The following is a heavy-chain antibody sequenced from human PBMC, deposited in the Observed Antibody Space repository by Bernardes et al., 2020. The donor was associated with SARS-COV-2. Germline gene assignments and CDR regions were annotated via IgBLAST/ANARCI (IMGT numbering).Heavy chain of an antibody. Sequence: SETLSLTCTVSGGSISSGGYYWTWIRQHTGKGLEWIGNIYYSGSTITNYNPSLKSRLTISVDTSKNQFSLNLNSVTAADTAVYYCARDVLGREQYYGMDVWGQGTTVTVSS. CDR3: ARDVLGREQYYGMDV. J-gene: IGHJ6*02. CDR2: IYYSGSTIT. CDR1: GGSISSGGYY. V-gene: IGHV4-31*03.